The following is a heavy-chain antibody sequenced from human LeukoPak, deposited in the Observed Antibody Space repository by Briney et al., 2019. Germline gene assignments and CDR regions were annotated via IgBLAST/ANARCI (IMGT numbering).Heavy chain of an antibody. CDR1: GYTFTGYY. CDR2: INPNNGGT. D-gene: IGHD6-13*01. J-gene: IGHJ4*02. CDR3: ARDGSTGYSSRWYGD. Sequence: ASVKVSCNASGYTFTGYYMNWVRQAPGQGLEWMGWINPNNGGTNYAQKFQVRVTMTRDTSISTAYMELSRLRSDDTAVYYCARDGSTGYSSRWYGDWGQGTLVTVSS. V-gene: IGHV1-2*02.